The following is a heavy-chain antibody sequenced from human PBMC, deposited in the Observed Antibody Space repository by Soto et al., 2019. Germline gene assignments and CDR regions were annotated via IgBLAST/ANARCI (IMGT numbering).Heavy chain of an antibody. V-gene: IGHV4-4*02. CDR1: GGSISTSNW. J-gene: IGHJ3*02. Sequence: SETLSLTCVVSGGSISTSNWWRWVRQPPGKGLEWFGESYHSGVTNYYPSLKSRVTILVDTTTNKFSFKLRSVTAAATAVEYCARDGRYSGSYYHAFDIWGQGTMVTVSS. CDR2: SYHSGVT. D-gene: IGHD1-26*01. CDR3: ARDGRYSGSYYHAFDI.